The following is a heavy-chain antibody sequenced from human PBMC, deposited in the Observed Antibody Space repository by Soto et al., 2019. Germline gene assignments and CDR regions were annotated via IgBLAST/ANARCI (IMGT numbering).Heavy chain of an antibody. J-gene: IGHJ6*02. Sequence: EVQLVESGGGLVQPGGSLRLSCAASGFTFSSYSMNWVRQAPGKGLEWVSSISSSSSYIYYADSMKGRFTISRDNAKNSLYLQMNSLRAEDTAVYYCAREGADSSSWYYYYYGLDVWGQGTTVTVSS. CDR1: GFTFSSYS. CDR3: AREGADSSSWYYYYYGLDV. CDR2: ISSSSSYI. V-gene: IGHV3-21*01. D-gene: IGHD6-13*01.